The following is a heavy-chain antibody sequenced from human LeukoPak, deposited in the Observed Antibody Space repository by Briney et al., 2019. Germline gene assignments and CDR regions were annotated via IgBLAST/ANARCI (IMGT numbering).Heavy chain of an antibody. CDR1: GFTVSSNY. J-gene: IGHJ6*03. CDR3: ARVQLGYCSSTSCSEGGGYYYYMDV. Sequence: GGSLRLSCAASGFTVSSNYMSWVRQAPGKGLEWVSVIYSGGSTYYTDSVKGRFTISRDNSKNTLYLQMNSLRAEDTAVYYCARVQLGYCSSTSCSEGGGYYYYMDVWGKGTTVTISS. CDR2: IYSGGST. D-gene: IGHD2-2*03. V-gene: IGHV3-53*01.